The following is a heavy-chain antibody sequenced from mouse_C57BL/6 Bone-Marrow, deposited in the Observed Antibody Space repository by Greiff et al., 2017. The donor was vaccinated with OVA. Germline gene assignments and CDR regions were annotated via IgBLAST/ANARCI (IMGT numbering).Heavy chain of an antibody. CDR1: GYTFTSYW. CDR3: ARNHGSSLWYFDV. V-gene: IGHV1-5*01. Sequence: VQLQQSGTVLARPGASVKMSCKTSGYTFTSYWMHWVKQRPGQGLEWLGAIYPGNSDTSYNQKFKGKAKLTAVTSASTAYMELSSLTNEDSAVYYCARNHGSSLWYFDVWGTGTTVTVSS. CDR2: IYPGNSDT. J-gene: IGHJ1*03. D-gene: IGHD1-1*01.